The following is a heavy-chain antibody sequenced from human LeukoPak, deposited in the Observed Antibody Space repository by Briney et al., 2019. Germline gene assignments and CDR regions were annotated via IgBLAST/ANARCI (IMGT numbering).Heavy chain of an antibody. V-gene: IGHV1-2*02. J-gene: IGHJ4*02. Sequence: ASVKVSCKTSQYTFTGFYMHWVRQAPGQGLEWMGWINPNSGDTNYAQKFQGRVTMTRDTSISTAYMELNRLRSDDTAVYFCARAVKYYYDSSGYYYFDYWGQGTLVTVSS. CDR2: INPNSGDT. CDR1: QYTFTGFY. CDR3: ARAVKYYYDSSGYYYFDY. D-gene: IGHD3-22*01.